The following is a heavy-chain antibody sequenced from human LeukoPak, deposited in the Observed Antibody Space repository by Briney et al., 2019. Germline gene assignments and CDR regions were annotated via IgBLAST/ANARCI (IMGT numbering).Heavy chain of an antibody. J-gene: IGHJ6*03. D-gene: IGHD3-22*01. CDR3: ARYSHYYDSSGLYYYYYMDV. V-gene: IGHV1-8*02. CDR1: GYTFTSYH. CDR2: MNPNSGNT. Sequence: ASVKVSCKASGYTFTSYHMHWVRQAPGQGLEWMGWMNPNSGNTGYAQKFQGRVTMTRNTSISTAYMELSSLRSEDTAVYYCARYSHYYDSSGLYYYYYMDVWGKGTTVTISS.